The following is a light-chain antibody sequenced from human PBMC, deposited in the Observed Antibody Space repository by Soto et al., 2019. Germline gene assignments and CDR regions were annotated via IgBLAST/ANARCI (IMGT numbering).Light chain of an antibody. Sequence: QSALTQPASVSGSPGQSITISCTGTSSDVVGYKYVSWYQQHPDKAPKLIIFEVSNRPSGISSRFSGSKSGNTASLTISGLQADDEADYYCASYTSSSTSVIFGRGTKLTV. CDR2: EVS. J-gene: IGLJ2*01. CDR1: SSDVVGYKY. CDR3: ASYTSSSTSVI. V-gene: IGLV2-14*01.